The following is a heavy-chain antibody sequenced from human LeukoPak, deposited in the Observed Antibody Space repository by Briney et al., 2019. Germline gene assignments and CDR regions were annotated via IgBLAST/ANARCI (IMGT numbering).Heavy chain of an antibody. J-gene: IGHJ4*02. CDR3: ARAKLVYYYGSGSKTGFDY. CDR1: GGSFSGYY. Sequence: SETLSLICAVYGGSFSGYYWSWIRQPPGKGLEWIGEINHSGSTNYNPSLKSRVTISVDTSKNQFSLKLSSVTAADTAVYYCARAKLVYYYGSGSKTGFDYWGQGTLVTVSS. V-gene: IGHV4-34*01. D-gene: IGHD3-10*01. CDR2: INHSGST.